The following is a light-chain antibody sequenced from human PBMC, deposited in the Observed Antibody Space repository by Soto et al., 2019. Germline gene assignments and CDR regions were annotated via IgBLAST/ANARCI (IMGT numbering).Light chain of an antibody. CDR3: QQYNNWPPT. J-gene: IGKJ1*01. Sequence: EIVLKHSPATLALSPCERATLSCSASQSVSSSYLAWYQQKPGQAPRLLIYGASTRATGIPARFSGSGSGTEFTLTISSLQSEDFAVYYCQQYNNWPPTFGQGTKVDIK. CDR2: GAS. V-gene: IGKV3-15*01. CDR1: QSVSSSY.